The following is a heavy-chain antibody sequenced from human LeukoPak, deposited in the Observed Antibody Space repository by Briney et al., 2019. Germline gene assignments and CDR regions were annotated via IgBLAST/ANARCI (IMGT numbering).Heavy chain of an antibody. V-gene: IGHV1-24*01. CDR1: GYTLTELS. J-gene: IGHJ3*02. D-gene: IGHD3-22*01. CDR3: ATGLSDSSGYYFVLRAFDI. CDR2: FDPEDGET. Sequence: ASVKVSCKVSGYTLTELSMHWVRQAPGKGLEWMGGFDPEDGETIYAQKFQGRVTMTEDTSTDTAYMELSSLRSEDTAVYYCATGLSDSSGYYFVLRAFDIWGQGTMVTVSS.